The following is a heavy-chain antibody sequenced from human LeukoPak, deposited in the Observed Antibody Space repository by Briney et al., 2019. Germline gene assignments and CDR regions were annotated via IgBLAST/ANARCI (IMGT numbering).Heavy chain of an antibody. Sequence: GGSLRLSCAASGFTFDDYAMHWVRHAPGKGLEWVSGISWNSGSIGYADSVKGRFTISRGNAKNSLYLQMNSLRAEDTALYYCAKDRYGSGSYRDAFDIWGQGTMVTVSS. CDR3: AKDRYGSGSYRDAFDI. CDR1: GFTFDDYA. J-gene: IGHJ3*02. CDR2: ISWNSGSI. V-gene: IGHV3-9*01. D-gene: IGHD3-10*01.